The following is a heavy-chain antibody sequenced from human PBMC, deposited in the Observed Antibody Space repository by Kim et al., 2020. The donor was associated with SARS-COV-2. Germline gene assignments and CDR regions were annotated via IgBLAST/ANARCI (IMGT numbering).Heavy chain of an antibody. Sequence: SETLSLTCTVSGGSISRYYWSWIRQPLGKGLEWIGYIYYSGSTNYNPSLKSRVTISVDTSKNQFSLTLISVTAADTADYHCSSHPDVDTSTPYVDYVCQ. D-gene: IGHD5-18*01. V-gene: IGHV4-59*08. CDR2: IYYSGST. CDR1: GGSISRYY. CDR3: SSHPDVDTSTPYVDY. J-gene: IGHJ4*02.